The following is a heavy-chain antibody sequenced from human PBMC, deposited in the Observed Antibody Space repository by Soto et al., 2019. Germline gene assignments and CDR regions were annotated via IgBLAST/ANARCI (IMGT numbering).Heavy chain of an antibody. V-gene: IGHV3-30*18. J-gene: IGHJ4*02. CDR3: AKALGELSPESYDY. CDR1: GFTFSYYG. D-gene: IGHD3-16*02. Sequence: QVQLVESGGGVVQPGRSLRLSCEASGFTFSYYGMHWVRQAPGKGLEWVAMISYDGNEKYYADSVRGRLTISRDNSKNTLNLQMNSLRVDDTAVYYCAKALGELSPESYDYWGQGTLITVSS. CDR2: ISYDGNEK.